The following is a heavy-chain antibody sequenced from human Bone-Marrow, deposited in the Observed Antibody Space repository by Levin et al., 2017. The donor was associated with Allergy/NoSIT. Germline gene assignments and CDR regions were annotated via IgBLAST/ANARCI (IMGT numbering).Heavy chain of an antibody. CDR1: GFTFSTYN. D-gene: IGHD6-6*01. CDR2: ISSGGTYT. J-gene: IGHJ4*02. Sequence: GGSLRLSCTASGFTFSTYNMNWVRQAPGQGLEWISSISSGGTYTYYADSVKGRFTISRDNAKNSLYLQMTSLRVEDTAVYYCMRSIESDGGQGTLVTVSS. V-gene: IGHV3-21*01. CDR3: MRSIESD.